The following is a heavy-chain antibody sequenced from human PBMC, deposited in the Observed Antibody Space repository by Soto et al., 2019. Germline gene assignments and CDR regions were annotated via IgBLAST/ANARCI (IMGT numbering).Heavy chain of an antibody. CDR3: AHIPHYYQYDWFDH. CDR1: GFSLTTRGVG. D-gene: IGHD3-16*01. J-gene: IGHJ5*02. Sequence: QITLKESGPTLVKPTQTLTLTCTFSGFSLTTRGVGVGWIRQPPGKALECLALIYWDDDKRYSPSLQSRLSITKDTSKNQVVLTMTNVDPVDTATYYCAHIPHYYQYDWFDHWGQGTLVSVSS. CDR2: IYWDDDK. V-gene: IGHV2-5*02.